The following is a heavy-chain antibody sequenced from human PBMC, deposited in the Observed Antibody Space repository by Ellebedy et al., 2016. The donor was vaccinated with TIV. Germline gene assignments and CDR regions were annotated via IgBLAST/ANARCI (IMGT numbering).Heavy chain of an antibody. J-gene: IGHJ2*01. V-gene: IGHV3-7*03. Sequence: GESLKISCAASGFTFNNYWMTWVRQAPGKGLEWVASIEDAGTETYSVDSAEGRFIISRDNAKNSLYLRINNPRDEDTAVYYCARRGSRYWHFDLWGRGTQVIVSS. CDR1: GFTFNNYW. CDR2: IEDAGTET. CDR3: ARRGSRYWHFDL. D-gene: IGHD1-1*01.